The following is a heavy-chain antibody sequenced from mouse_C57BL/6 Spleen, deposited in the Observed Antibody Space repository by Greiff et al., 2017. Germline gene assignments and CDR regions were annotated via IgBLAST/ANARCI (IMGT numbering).Heavy chain of an antibody. Sequence: EVQLQESGPELVKPGASVKIPCKASGYTFTDYNMDWVKQSHGKSLEWIGDINPNNGGTIYNQKFKGKDTLTVDKSSSTAYMELRSLTAEDTAVYHCAIITTVLAYYAMDYWGQGTSVTVSA. CDR2: INPNNGGT. CDR3: AIITTVLAYYAMDY. V-gene: IGHV1-18*01. CDR1: GYTFTDYN. J-gene: IGHJ4*01. D-gene: IGHD1-1*01.